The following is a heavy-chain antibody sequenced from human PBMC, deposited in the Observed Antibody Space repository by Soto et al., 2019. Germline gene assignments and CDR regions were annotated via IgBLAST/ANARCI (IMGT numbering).Heavy chain of an antibody. CDR1: GVTFSSFS. CDR2: ILSSSGSI. D-gene: IGHD6-6*01. J-gene: IGHJ6*03. Sequence: EVQLVASGGGLVKPGGSLRLSCAASGVTFSSFSFNWVRQAPGKGLEWVAFILSSSGSIYYADSVKGRFTISRDNAKNSLYLQMNNLKDYDTAVYDCARDSEEQLFRRGFYYYYMDVWGKGTTVTVSS. CDR3: ARDSEEQLFRRGFYYYYMDV. V-gene: IGHV3-21*01.